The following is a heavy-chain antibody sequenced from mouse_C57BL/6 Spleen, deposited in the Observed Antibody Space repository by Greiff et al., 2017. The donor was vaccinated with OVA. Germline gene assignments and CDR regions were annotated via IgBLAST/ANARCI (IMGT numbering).Heavy chain of an antibody. V-gene: IGHV1-39*01. CDR1: GYSFTDYN. J-gene: IGHJ1*03. D-gene: IGHD1-1*01. Sequence: EVKVVESGPELVKPGASVKISCKASGYSFTDYNMNWVKQSNGKSLEWIGVINPNYGTTSYNQKFKGKATLTVDQSSSTAYMQLNSLTSEDSAVYYCARVTTVVATNWYFDVWGTGTTVTVSS. CDR3: ARVTTVVATNWYFDV. CDR2: INPNYGTT.